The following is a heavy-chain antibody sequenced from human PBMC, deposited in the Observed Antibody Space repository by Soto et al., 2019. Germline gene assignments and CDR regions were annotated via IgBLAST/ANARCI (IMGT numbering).Heavy chain of an antibody. Sequence: GGSLRLSCAASGFTFSDHYMSWIRQAPGKGLEWIGYSSNSGITTNYADSVKGRLTVSRDNAKNTVYLHVNTLRDEDTAVYYCARDYYYYDSSGYPLDYWGQGTLVTVSS. D-gene: IGHD3-22*01. V-gene: IGHV3-11*01. CDR3: ARDYYYYDSSGYPLDY. J-gene: IGHJ4*02. CDR2: SSNSGITT. CDR1: GFTFSDHY.